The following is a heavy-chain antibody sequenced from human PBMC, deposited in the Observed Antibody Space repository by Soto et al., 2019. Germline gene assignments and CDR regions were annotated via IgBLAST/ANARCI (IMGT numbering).Heavy chain of an antibody. CDR1: GGSISSGGYY. V-gene: IGHV4-31*03. Sequence: QVQLQESGPGLVKPSQTLSLTCTVSGGSISSGGYYWSWIRQHPGKGLEWIGYIYYSGSTYYNPSPNSRVHISVDTSKNQFSLKLSSVTAADTAVYYCARAYYYGSGSYRGDWFDPWGQGTLVTVSS. CDR3: ARAYYYGSGSYRGDWFDP. CDR2: IYYSGST. J-gene: IGHJ5*02. D-gene: IGHD3-10*01.